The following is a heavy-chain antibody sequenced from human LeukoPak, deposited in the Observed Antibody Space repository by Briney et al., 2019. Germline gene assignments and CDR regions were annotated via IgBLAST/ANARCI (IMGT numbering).Heavy chain of an antibody. D-gene: IGHD3-3*01. CDR1: GFTVSSNY. J-gene: IGHJ4*02. CDR2: IYSGGST. CDR3: VKDELGVAIFNH. V-gene: IGHV3-66*01. Sequence: GGSLRLSCAASGFTVSSNYMSWVRQAPGKGLEWVSVIYSGGSTYYADSVKGRFTISRDNSKNTLYLQMNSLRAEDTAVYYCVKDELGVAIFNHWGQGTLVTVSS.